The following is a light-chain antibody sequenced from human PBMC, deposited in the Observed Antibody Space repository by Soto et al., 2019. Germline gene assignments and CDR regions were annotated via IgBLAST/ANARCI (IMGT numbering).Light chain of an antibody. Sequence: EIVLTQSPATLSLSPGERATLSCRASQSVSSYLAWYQQKPGQAPRLLIYGASTRATGIPARFIGSGSGTEFTLTISSLQSEDFAVYYCQHYNNWPPWTFGQGTKVDIK. CDR3: QHYNNWPPWT. V-gene: IGKV3-15*01. CDR2: GAS. CDR1: QSVSSY. J-gene: IGKJ1*01.